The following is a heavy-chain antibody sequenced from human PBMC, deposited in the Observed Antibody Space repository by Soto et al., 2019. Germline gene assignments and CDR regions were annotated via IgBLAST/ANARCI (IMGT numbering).Heavy chain of an antibody. CDR1: GFTFNNYA. Sequence: EVQLLESGGGLVQPGGSLRLACAASGFTFNNYAMNWVRQAPGRGLEWVSIISPNGDSTYYADSVKGRFTISRDNSQNTVFLQMNSLIAEDTAIYFCAKVRLTDYLRYAPHLWGQGTVVTVSS. D-gene: IGHD2-8*01. CDR2: ISPNGDST. J-gene: IGHJ3*01. V-gene: IGHV3-23*01. CDR3: AKVRLTDYLRYAPHL.